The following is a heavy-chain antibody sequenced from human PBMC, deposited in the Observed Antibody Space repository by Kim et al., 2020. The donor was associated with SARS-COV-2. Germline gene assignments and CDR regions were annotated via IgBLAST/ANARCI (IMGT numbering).Heavy chain of an antibody. Sequence: STIYYADSVKGRFTISRDNAKNSLYLQMNSLRDEDTAVYYCPRDPSHYDYWGQGTLVTVSS. J-gene: IGHJ4*02. D-gene: IGHD1-26*01. CDR2: STI. CDR3: PRDPSHYDY. V-gene: IGHV3-48*02.